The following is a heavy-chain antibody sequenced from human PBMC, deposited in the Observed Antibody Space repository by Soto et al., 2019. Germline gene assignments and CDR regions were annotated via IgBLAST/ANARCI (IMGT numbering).Heavy chain of an antibody. Sequence: QVQLVESGGGVVQPGRSLRLSCAASGFTFSSYAMHWVRQAPGKGLAWVAVISYDGSNKYYADSVKGRFTISRDNSKNTLYLQMNSLRAADTAVYYCARDRDYYDSSYCDYWGQGTLVTVSS. J-gene: IGHJ4*02. D-gene: IGHD3-22*01. CDR3: ARDRDYYDSSYCDY. CDR1: GFTFSSYA. V-gene: IGHV3-30-3*01. CDR2: ISYDGSNK.